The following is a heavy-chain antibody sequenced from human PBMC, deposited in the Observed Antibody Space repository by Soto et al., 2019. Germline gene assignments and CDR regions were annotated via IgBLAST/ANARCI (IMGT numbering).Heavy chain of an antibody. CDR2: IIPIFGTA. J-gene: IGHJ6*02. V-gene: IGHV1-69*13. CDR3: ARAQKLELRLAVMWPLMDV. Sequence: ASVKVSCKASGGTFSSYAISWVRQAPGQGLEWMGGIIPIFGTANYAQKFQGRVTITADESTSTAYMELSSLRSEDTAVYYCARAQKLELRLAVMWPLMDVWGQGTTVTVSS. D-gene: IGHD1-7*01. CDR1: GGTFSSYA.